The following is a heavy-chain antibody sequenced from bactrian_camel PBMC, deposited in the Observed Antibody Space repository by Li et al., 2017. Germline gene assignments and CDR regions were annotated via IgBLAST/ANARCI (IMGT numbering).Heavy chain of an antibody. D-gene: IGHD1*01. V-gene: IGHV3S1*01. CDR3: AARLLCSPREFTFIGRVSAWTY. CDR1: GYTYSNDC. Sequence: HVQLVESGGGSVQAGGSLRLSCAASGYTYSNDCLGWFRQAPGKGREGVASFTTRARSTDYADFVKARFTISQDNARKTVYLQMNSLQPDDTAMYYCAARLLCSPREFTFIGRVSAWTYWGQGTQVTVS. CDR2: FTTRARST. J-gene: IGHJ4*01.